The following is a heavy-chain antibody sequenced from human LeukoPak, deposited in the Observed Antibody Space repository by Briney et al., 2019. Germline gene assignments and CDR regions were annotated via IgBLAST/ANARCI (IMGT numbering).Heavy chain of an antibody. D-gene: IGHD2-15*01. CDR3: ARTGGGSGFYYYMDV. CDR1: GGSISSNSYY. CDR2: IYTTGST. Sequence: SQTLSLTCTVSGGSISSNSYYWSWIRQPAGKGLECTGRIYTTGSTNYNPSLKSRVTISVDTSKNQFSLRLSSVTAADTAVYYCARTGGGSGFYYYMDVWGKGTTVTVSS. J-gene: IGHJ6*03. V-gene: IGHV4-61*02.